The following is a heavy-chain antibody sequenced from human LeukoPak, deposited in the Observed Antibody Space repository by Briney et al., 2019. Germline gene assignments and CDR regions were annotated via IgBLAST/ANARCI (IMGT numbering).Heavy chain of an antibody. Sequence: SETPSLTCTVSGGSISSGGYSWSWIRQPPGKGLEWIGYIYYSGSTYYNPSLKSRVTISVDTSKNQFSLKLSSVTAADTAVYYCASTRFLEWLSPDQDAFDIWGQGTMVTVSS. CDR2: IYYSGST. V-gene: IGHV4-30-4*07. J-gene: IGHJ3*02. D-gene: IGHD3-3*01. CDR3: ASTRFLEWLSPDQDAFDI. CDR1: GGSISSGGYS.